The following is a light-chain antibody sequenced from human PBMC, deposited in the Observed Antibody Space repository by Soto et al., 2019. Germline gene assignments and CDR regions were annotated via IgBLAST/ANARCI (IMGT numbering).Light chain of an antibody. J-gene: IGKJ1*01. CDR1: QSIGRN. CDR3: QQSYSTPPT. V-gene: IGKV1-39*01. Sequence: DIQMPQSPASLSASVGDRVTISCRASQSIGRNLNWYQQKPGKAPTLLIFTSSSLQSGVPSRFSGSGSGTDFILTISSLQPEDFATYYCQQSYSTPPTFGQGTKVDI. CDR2: TSS.